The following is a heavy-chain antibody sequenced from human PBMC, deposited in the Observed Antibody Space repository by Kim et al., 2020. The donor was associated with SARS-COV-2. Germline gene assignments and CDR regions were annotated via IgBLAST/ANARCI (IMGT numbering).Heavy chain of an antibody. V-gene: IGHV7-4-1*02. D-gene: IGHD3-16*02. CDR1: GYTLTNNA. Sequence: SCTASGYTLTNNAISWVRQAPGQGLEWMGWINTDTGNPTYAQAFTRRFVFSVDTSVTTAYLQISSLEAEDTALYYCARVIWGTYRYTDSWGQGTLVTVSS. J-gene: IGHJ4*02. CDR2: INTDTGNP. CDR3: ARVIWGTYRYTDS.